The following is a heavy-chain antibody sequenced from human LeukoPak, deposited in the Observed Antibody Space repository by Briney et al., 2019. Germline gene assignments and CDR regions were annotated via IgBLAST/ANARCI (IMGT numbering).Heavy chain of an antibody. Sequence: GGSLRLSCAASGFTFSSYAMSWVRQAPGKGLEWVSAISGSGGSTYYADSVKGWFTISRDNSKNTLYLQMNSLRAEDTAVYYCAKYKARERDAFDIWGQGTMVTVSS. J-gene: IGHJ3*02. D-gene: IGHD1-14*01. CDR3: AKYKARERDAFDI. V-gene: IGHV3-23*01. CDR1: GFTFSSYA. CDR2: ISGSGGST.